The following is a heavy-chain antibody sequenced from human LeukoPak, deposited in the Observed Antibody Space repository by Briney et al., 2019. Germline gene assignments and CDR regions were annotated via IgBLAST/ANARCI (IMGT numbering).Heavy chain of an antibody. CDR1: GGSISSSNW. D-gene: IGHD1-26*01. CDR3: ARDKFPLVGATGDDAFDI. Sequence: SETLSLTCAVSGGSISSSNWWSWVRQPPGKGLEWIGEIYHSGSTNYNPSLKSRVTISVDKSKNQFSLKLSSVTAADTAVYYCARDKFPLVGATGDDAFDIWGQGAMVAVSS. V-gene: IGHV4-4*02. J-gene: IGHJ3*02. CDR2: IYHSGST.